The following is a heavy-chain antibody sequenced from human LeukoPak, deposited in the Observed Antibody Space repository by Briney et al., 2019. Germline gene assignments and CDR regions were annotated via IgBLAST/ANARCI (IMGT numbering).Heavy chain of an antibody. CDR3: AREGYSYGYYYGMDV. V-gene: IGHV1-46*01. J-gene: IGHJ6*02. Sequence: GSSVKVSCKASGGTFSSYAISWVRQAPGQGLEWMGIINPSGGSTSYAQKFQGRVTMTRDTSTSTVYMELSSLRSEDTAVYYCAREGYSYGYYYGMDVWGQGTTVTVSS. CDR1: GGTFSSYA. D-gene: IGHD5-18*01. CDR2: INPSGGST.